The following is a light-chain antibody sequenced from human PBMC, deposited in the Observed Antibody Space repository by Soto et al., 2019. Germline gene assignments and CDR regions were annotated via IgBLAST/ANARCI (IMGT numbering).Light chain of an antibody. CDR1: QTVRNNY. J-gene: IGKJ4*01. Sequence: EFVLTQSPCTLSLSPGERATRSCRASQTVRNNYLAWYQQKPGQAPRLMIYDASSRATGIPDRFSGGGSGTDFTLTISRLEPEDFAVYYCQQFSSYPLTFGGGTKVDIK. CDR3: QQFSSYPLT. V-gene: IGKV3-20*01. CDR2: DAS.